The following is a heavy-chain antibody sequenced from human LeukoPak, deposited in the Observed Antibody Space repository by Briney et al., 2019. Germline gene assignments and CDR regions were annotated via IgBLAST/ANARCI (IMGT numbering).Heavy chain of an antibody. Sequence: GESLKISCKGSGYGFTSYWIAWVRQMPGKGLEWMGIIYPGDSDSKYSPSFKGQVTMSADRSISTAYLQWGSLKASDTGMYYCARPRDQYSSTPAFDFWGQGTVVTVSS. V-gene: IGHV5-51*01. D-gene: IGHD2-21*01. CDR3: ARPRDQYSSTPAFDF. CDR2: IYPGDSDS. J-gene: IGHJ4*02. CDR1: GYGFTSYW.